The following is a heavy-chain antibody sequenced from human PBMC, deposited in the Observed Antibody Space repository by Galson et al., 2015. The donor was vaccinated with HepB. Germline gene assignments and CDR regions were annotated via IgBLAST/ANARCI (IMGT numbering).Heavy chain of an antibody. D-gene: IGHD5-18*01. V-gene: IGHV1-69*13. CDR3: ARGQRGYSYGFDY. Sequence: SVKVSCKASGGTFSSYAISWVRQAPGQGLEWMGGIIPIFGTANYAQKFQGRVTITADESTSTAYMELSSVTAADTAVYYCARGQRGYSYGFDYWGQGTLVTVSS. J-gene: IGHJ4*02. CDR2: IIPIFGTA. CDR1: GGTFSSYA.